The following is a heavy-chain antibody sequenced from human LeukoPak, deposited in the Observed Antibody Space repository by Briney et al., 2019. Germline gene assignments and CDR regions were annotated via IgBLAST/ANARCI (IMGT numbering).Heavy chain of an antibody. D-gene: IGHD3-22*01. J-gene: IGHJ4*02. CDR3: AKFDSSGYPRAPLGY. Sequence: GGSLRLSCAASGFTFSSYALSWVRQARGRGLEWVPAISGSGGSTSYADSVKGRFTISRGNSKNTLYLQMNSLSAEDTAVYYCAKFDSSGYPRAPLGYWGQGTLVTVSS. V-gene: IGHV3-23*01. CDR1: GFTFSSYA. CDR2: ISGSGGST.